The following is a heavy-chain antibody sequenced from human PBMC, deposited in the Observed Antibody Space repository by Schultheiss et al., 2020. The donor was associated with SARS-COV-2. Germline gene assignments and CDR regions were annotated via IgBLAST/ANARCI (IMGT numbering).Heavy chain of an antibody. V-gene: IGHV1-18*01. Sequence: ASVKVSCKASGYTFTSYGISWVRQAPGQGLEWMGWISAYNGNTNYAQKLQGRVTMTTDTSTSTAYMELRSLRSEDTAVYYCARGGVVISYYYYGMDVWGQGTTVTVSS. CDR1: GYTFTSYG. J-gene: IGHJ6*02. CDR2: ISAYNGNT. CDR3: ARGGVVISYYYYGMDV. D-gene: IGHD3-3*01.